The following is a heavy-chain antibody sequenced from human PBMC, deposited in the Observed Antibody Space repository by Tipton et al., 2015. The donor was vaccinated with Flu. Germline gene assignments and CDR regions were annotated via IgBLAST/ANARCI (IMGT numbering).Heavy chain of an antibody. CDR2: IYTSGST. V-gene: IGHV4-61*02. D-gene: IGHD3-10*01. J-gene: IGHJ4*02. CDR3: ARDQNGSGKLDY. CDR1: GGSISSGSYY. Sequence: LRLSCTVSGGSISSGSYYWSWIRQPAGKGLEWIGRIYTSGSTNYNPSLKSRVTISVDTSKNQFSLKLSSVTAADTAVYYCARDQNGSGKLDYWGQGTLVTVSS.